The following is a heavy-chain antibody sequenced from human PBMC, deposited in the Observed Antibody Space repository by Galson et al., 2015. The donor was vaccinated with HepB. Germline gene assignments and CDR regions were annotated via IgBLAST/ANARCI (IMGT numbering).Heavy chain of an antibody. V-gene: IGHV3-23*01. J-gene: IGHJ4*02. CDR3: ATREPDY. Sequence: SLRLSCAASGFSFNNYAMTWVRQAPGKGLEWVSAISGSGGSTYYADSVKGRFTISRDNSKNTLYLQMNSLRAEDTAVYYCATREPDYWGQGTLATVSS. CDR2: ISGSGGST. D-gene: IGHD1-14*01. CDR1: GFSFNNYA.